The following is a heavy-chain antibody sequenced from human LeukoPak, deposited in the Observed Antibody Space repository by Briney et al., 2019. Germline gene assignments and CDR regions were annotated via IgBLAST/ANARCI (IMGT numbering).Heavy chain of an antibody. Sequence: GGSLRLSCAASGFTFSSYGMSWVRQAPGKGLEWVSAISGSGGSTYYADSVKGRFTISRDNSKNTLYLQMNSLRAEDTAVYYCAKSDSSGYYYNRRGYFDLWGRGTLVTVSS. V-gene: IGHV3-23*01. CDR1: GFTFSSYG. CDR3: AKSDSSGYYYNRRGYFDL. CDR2: ISGSGGST. J-gene: IGHJ2*01. D-gene: IGHD3-22*01.